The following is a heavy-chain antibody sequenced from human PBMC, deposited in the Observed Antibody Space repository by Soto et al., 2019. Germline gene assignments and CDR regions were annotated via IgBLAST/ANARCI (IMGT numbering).Heavy chain of an antibody. CDR1: GGSFSGYY. CDR2: INHSGST. D-gene: IGHD3-3*01. Sequence: SETLSLTCAVYGGSFSGYYWSWIRQPPGKGLEWIGEINHSGSTNYNPSLKSRVTISVGTSKNQFSLKLSSVTAADTAVYYCARAGRYYDFWSGYYGGYYYYGMDVWGQGTTVTVSS. V-gene: IGHV4-34*01. CDR3: ARAGRYYDFWSGYYGGYYYYGMDV. J-gene: IGHJ6*02.